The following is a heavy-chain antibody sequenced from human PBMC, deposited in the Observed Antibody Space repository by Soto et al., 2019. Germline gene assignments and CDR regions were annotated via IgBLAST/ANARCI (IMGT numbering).Heavy chain of an antibody. CDR3: AREVGYGDFSAALLD. D-gene: IGHD4-17*01. J-gene: IGHJ4*02. CDR2: VISLFGTA. CDR1: GGTFSSHS. Sequence: VKVSCKASGGTFSSHSINWVRQAPGQGLEWMGGVISLFGTANYAHNFKGRVTITADQSTSTAYMELNSLRSDDTAVYYCAREVGYGDFSAALLDWGQGTLVTVSS. V-gene: IGHV1-69*01.